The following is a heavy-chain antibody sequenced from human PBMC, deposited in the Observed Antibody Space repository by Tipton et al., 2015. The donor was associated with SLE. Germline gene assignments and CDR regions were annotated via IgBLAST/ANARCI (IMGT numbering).Heavy chain of an antibody. CDR3: AKYFYDATGYQSVDS. CDR1: GGSISSGGYD. J-gene: IGHJ4*02. D-gene: IGHD3-22*01. Sequence: LRLSCTVSGGSISSGGYDWTWIRQHPGKGLECLGYVFYSGSSDFYRAHYSPSLMSRVIISVDSSKNQFSLRLTSVTAADTAVYYCAKYFYDATGYQSVDSWGQGALVTVSS. CDR2: VFYSGSS. V-gene: IGHV4-61*08.